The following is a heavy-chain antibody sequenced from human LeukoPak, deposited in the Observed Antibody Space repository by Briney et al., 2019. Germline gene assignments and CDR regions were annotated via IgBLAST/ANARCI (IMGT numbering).Heavy chain of an antibody. CDR1: GGSINRYY. D-gene: IGHD6-19*01. J-gene: IGHJ4*02. CDR3: ARHPSAVAGKTFDC. CDR2: IFYSGST. V-gene: IGHV4-59*08. Sequence: SGPLSLPCPVSGGSINRYYWSLIRPPPGKGLEGVGYIFYSGSTNYNPSLKSRVTISVDTSKNQISLKLTSVTAADTAVYYCARHPSAVAGKTFDCWGQGTLVTVSS.